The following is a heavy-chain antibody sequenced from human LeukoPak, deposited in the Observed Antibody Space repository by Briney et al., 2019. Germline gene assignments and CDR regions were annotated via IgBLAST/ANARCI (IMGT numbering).Heavy chain of an antibody. D-gene: IGHD1-7*01. J-gene: IGHJ4*02. CDR1: GYTFTGYY. CDR2: INPNSVGT. V-gene: IGHV1-2*02. Sequence: ASLKVSCKASGYTFTGYYMHWVRQAPGQKLEWMGWINPNSVGTNYAQKFQHSVTTTRDTSISTAYMELSRLRSDDTAVYYCGRDFNCNYGLDYWGQGTPVTVSS. CDR3: GRDFNCNYGLDY.